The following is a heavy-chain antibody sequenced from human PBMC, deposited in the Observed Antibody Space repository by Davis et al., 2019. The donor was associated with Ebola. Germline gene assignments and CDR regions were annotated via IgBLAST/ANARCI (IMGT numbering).Heavy chain of an antibody. CDR2: ISAYNGNT. D-gene: IGHD5-24*01. J-gene: IGHJ6*02. Sequence: QGLEWMGWISAYNGNTNYAQKLQGRVTMTTDTSTSTAYMELRSLRSDDTAVYYCARGRWKTDYYYYGMDVWGQGTTVTVSS. V-gene: IGHV1-18*01. CDR3: ARGRWKTDYYYYGMDV.